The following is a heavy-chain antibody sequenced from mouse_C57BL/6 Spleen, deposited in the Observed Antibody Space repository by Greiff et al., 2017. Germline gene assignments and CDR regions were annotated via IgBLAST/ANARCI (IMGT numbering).Heavy chain of an antibody. V-gene: IGHV14-2*01. CDR1: GFNIKDYY. Sequence: EVNVVESGAELVKPGASVKLSCTASGFNIKDYYMHWVKQRTEQGLEWIGRIDPEDGETKYAPKFQGKATITADTSSNTAYLQLSSLTSEDTAVYYCASGAYYSNYVGAMDYWGQGTSVTVSS. J-gene: IGHJ4*01. CDR2: IDPEDGET. CDR3: ASGAYYSNYVGAMDY. D-gene: IGHD2-5*01.